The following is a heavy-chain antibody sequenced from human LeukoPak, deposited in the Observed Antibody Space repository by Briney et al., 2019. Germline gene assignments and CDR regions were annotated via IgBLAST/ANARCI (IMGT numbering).Heavy chain of an antibody. D-gene: IGHD2-15*01. Sequence: ASVKVSCKTSGGTFSSYAISWVRQAPGQGLEWIGDIIPIFDTANYAQKFQGRVTITADESATTSYMELSSLRSEDTAVYYCAAGTNIVVVVAATLDYWGQGTLVTVSS. CDR2: IIPIFDTA. CDR1: GGTFSSYA. V-gene: IGHV1-69*13. CDR3: AAGTNIVVVVAATLDY. J-gene: IGHJ4*02.